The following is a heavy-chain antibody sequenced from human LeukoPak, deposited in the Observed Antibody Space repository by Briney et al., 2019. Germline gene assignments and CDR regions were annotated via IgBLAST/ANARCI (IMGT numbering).Heavy chain of an antibody. CDR1: GGSFSGYY. CDR2: INHSGST. V-gene: IGHV4-34*01. CDR3: ARGRYDSSGYYPRTFDY. J-gene: IGHJ4*02. Sequence: PSETLSLTCAVYGGSFSGYYWSWIRQPPGKGLEWIGEINHSGSTNYNPSLKSRVTISVDTSKNQSSLKLSSVTAADTAVYYCARGRYDSSGYYPRTFDYWGQGTLVTVSS. D-gene: IGHD3-22*01.